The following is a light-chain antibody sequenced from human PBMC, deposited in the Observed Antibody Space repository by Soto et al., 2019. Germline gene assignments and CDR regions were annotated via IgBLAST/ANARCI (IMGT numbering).Light chain of an antibody. CDR2: GAS. CDR3: QQYGSSPYT. Sequence: EIVLTQSPGTLSLSPGERVTLSCRASQSVSDSYLAWYQQKPGQAPRLLISGASSRATGIPDRFSGSGSGTDFTLTISRLEPEDFAVYYCQQYGSSPYTFGQGTKLEIK. CDR1: QSVSDSY. V-gene: IGKV3-20*01. J-gene: IGKJ2*01.